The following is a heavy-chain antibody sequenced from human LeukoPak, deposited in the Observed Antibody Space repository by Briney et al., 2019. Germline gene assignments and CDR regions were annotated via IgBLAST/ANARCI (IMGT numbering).Heavy chain of an antibody. D-gene: IGHD2-15*01. CDR3: ARQRCSGGSCFFSDYFDY. J-gene: IGHJ4*02. V-gene: IGHV4-39*01. CDR1: GGSISSSSYY. CDR2: IYYSGST. Sequence: SETLSLTCTVPGGSISSSSYYWAWIRQSPGKGLECIGSIYYSGSTYYNPSLKSRVTISVDTSKNQFSLKLSSVTAADTAVYYCARQRCSGGSCFFSDYFDYWGQGALVTVSS.